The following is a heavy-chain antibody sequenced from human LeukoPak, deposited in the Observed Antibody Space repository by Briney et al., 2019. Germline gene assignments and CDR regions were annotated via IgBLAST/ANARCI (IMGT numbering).Heavy chain of an antibody. CDR1: RGTFSSYA. D-gene: IGHD6-6*01. Sequence: ASVKVSCKPSRGTFSSYAISWVRQAPGQGLGWMGGIITILGTAKYTQKFQGRVTITTDESTSTAYMELSSLRSEDTAVYYCARVGGEGGGSSSFLGGYYYYYMDVWGKGTTVTVSS. J-gene: IGHJ6*03. CDR3: ARVGGEGGGSSSFLGGYYYYYMDV. CDR2: IITILGTA. V-gene: IGHV1-69*05.